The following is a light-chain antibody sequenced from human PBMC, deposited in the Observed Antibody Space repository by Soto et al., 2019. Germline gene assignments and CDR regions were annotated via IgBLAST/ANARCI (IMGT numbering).Light chain of an antibody. CDR3: ATWDDRLRVYG. Sequence: QSPLPQPPSASNTPGQRVTMSCSPTNSRRGSNYVYWYQQLPGAAPKLLIYRNDQRPSGVPDRFSASNSGTSASLASSCLRSEDEDDDFCATWDDRLRVYGFGSGTKVTV. CDR1: NSRRGSNY. J-gene: IGLJ1*01. V-gene: IGLV1-47*01. CDR2: RND.